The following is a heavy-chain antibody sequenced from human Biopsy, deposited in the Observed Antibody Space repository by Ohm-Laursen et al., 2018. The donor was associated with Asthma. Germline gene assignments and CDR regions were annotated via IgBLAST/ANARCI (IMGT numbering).Heavy chain of an antibody. CDR2: ISVYNGNT. CDR1: GYTFNSAG. D-gene: IGHD3-10*01. J-gene: IGHJ6*02. Sequence: GASVKVSCKTSGYTFNSAGITWVRQAPGQGLEWMGWISVYNGNTKVAQKLQDRVTMITDTSTSTAYMELRGLRSDDTAVYFSARAVDYSHYYGIDVWGQGTTVTVS. V-gene: IGHV1-18*01. CDR3: ARAVDYSHYYGIDV.